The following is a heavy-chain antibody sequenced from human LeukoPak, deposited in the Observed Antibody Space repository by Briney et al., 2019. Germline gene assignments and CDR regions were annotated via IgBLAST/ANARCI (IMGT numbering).Heavy chain of an antibody. J-gene: IGHJ4*02. CDR1: GFTFSSYA. D-gene: IGHD3-22*01. CDR2: ISGSGGST. Sequence: PGGSPRLSCAASGFTFSSYAMSWVRQAPGKGLEWVSAISGSGGSTYYADSVKGRFTISRDNSKNTLYLQMNSLRAEDTAVYYCAKGPTWDDSSGYYLSFDYWGQGTLVTVSS. V-gene: IGHV3-23*01. CDR3: AKGPTWDDSSGYYLSFDY.